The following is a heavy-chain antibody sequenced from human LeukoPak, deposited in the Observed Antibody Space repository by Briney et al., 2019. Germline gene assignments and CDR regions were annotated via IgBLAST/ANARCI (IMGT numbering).Heavy chain of an antibody. CDR2: IRYDGSNK. J-gene: IGHJ5*02. CDR3: ANPFPGIVPNWFDP. Sequence: GGSLRLSCAASGFTFSSYGMHWVRQAPGKGLEWVAFIRYDGSNKYYADSVKGRFTISRDNSKNTLYLQMNSLGAEDTAVYYCANPFPGIVPNWFDPWGQGTLVTVSS. V-gene: IGHV3-30*02. D-gene: IGHD2-2*01. CDR1: GFTFSSYG.